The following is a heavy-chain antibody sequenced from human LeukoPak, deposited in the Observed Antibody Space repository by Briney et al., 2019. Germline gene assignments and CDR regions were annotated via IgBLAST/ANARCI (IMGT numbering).Heavy chain of an antibody. D-gene: IGHD1-26*01. CDR3: ARGAASYSGSYDYYYYMDV. V-gene: IGHV1-8*03. Sequence: ASVKVSCKASGYTFTTYDINWVRQATGQGLEWMGWMKPNSGNTGYAQKFQGRVTITRNTSIGTSYMELSSLRSDDTAVYYCARGAASYSGSYDYYYYMDVWGKGTTVTVSS. CDR2: MKPNSGNT. J-gene: IGHJ6*03. CDR1: GYTFTTYD.